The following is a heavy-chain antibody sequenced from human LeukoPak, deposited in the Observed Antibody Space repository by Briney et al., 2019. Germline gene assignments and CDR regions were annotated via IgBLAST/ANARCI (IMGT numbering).Heavy chain of an antibody. CDR1: GGSISSSSYY. J-gene: IGHJ4*02. Sequence: SETLSLTCTVSGGSISSSSYYWGWIRQPPGKGLEWIGSIYYSGSTYYNPSLKSRVTISVDTSKNQFSLKLSSVTAADTAVYYCARSRRITMVRGGPEHFDYWGQGTQVTVSS. CDR3: ARSRRITMVRGGPEHFDY. CDR2: IYYSGST. V-gene: IGHV4-39*07. D-gene: IGHD3-10*01.